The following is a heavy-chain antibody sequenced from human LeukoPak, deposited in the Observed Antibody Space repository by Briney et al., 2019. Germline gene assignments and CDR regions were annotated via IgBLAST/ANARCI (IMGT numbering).Heavy chain of an antibody. Sequence: ASVKVSCKVSGYTLTELSMHWVRQAPGKGLEWMGGFDPEDGETIYAQKFQGRVTMTEDTSTDTAYMELSSLKSEDTAVYYCATAPSDCSSTSCPGHYYYGMDVWGQGTTVTVSS. V-gene: IGHV1-24*01. CDR2: FDPEDGET. D-gene: IGHD2-2*01. CDR1: GYTLTELS. J-gene: IGHJ6*02. CDR3: ATAPSDCSSTSCPGHYYYGMDV.